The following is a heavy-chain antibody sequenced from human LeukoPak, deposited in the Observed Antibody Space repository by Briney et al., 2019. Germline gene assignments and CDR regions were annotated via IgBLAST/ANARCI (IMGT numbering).Heavy chain of an antibody. J-gene: IGHJ3*02. CDR1: GYTFTGYY. V-gene: IGHV1-2*06. CDR2: INPNSGGT. Sequence: ASVKVSCKASGYTFTGYYIHWVRQAPGQGLEWMGRINPNSGGTNYAQKFQGRVTMTRDTSISTAYMDLSSLRSDDTAVYYCTREDDSSGYRPFDIWGQGTMVTVSS. CDR3: TREDDSSGYRPFDI. D-gene: IGHD3-22*01.